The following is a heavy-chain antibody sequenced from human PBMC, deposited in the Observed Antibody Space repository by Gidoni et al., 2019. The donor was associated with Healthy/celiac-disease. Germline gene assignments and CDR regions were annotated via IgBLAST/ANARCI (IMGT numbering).Heavy chain of an antibody. Sequence: QVQLQQWGAGLLKPPETLSLTCAGYGGSFSGYYWSWIRQPPGKGLEWIGEINHSGSTNYNPSLKSRVTISVDTSKNQFSLRLSSVTAADTAVYYCARGGRVVPAAIRKFDYWGQGTLVTVSS. CDR3: ARGGRVVPAAIRKFDY. D-gene: IGHD2-2*02. J-gene: IGHJ4*02. CDR2: INHSGST. V-gene: IGHV4-34*01. CDR1: GGSFSGYY.